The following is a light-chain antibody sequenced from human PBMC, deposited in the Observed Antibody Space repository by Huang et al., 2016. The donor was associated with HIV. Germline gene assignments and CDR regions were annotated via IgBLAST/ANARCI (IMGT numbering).Light chain of an antibody. CDR1: PSVAGDY. V-gene: IGKV3-20*01. CDR3: QQYSTLART. CDR2: GAS. Sequence: EIVLTQSPGTLSLSPGERATLSCRASPSVAGDYLAWYQQKPGQAPRLLIYGASGRASGIPDRFSGSGSGTDFTLSISRLEPEDFAVYYCQQYSTLARTFGQGTKV. J-gene: IGKJ1*01.